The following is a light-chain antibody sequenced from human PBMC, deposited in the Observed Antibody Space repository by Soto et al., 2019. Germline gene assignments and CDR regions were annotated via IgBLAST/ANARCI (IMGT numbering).Light chain of an antibody. CDR1: SSDIGGYNY. CDR3: SSYTSSSTVI. J-gene: IGLJ2*01. V-gene: IGLV2-14*01. CDR2: DVR. Sequence: QSVLTQPASMSGSPGQSITISCTGTSSDIGGYNYISWYQQLPGKAPKFIIYDVRNRPSGVSNRFSGSRSGNTASLTISGLQAEDEADYYCSSYTSSSTVIFGGGPSSPS.